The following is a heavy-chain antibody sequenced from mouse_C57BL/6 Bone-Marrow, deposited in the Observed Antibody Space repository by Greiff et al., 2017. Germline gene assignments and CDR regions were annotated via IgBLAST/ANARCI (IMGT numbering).Heavy chain of an antibody. D-gene: IGHD1-2*01. Sequence: EVKLQESGGGLVKPGGSLKLSCAASGFTFSSYAMSWVRQTPEKRLEWVATISDGGSYTYYPDNVKGRFTISRDNAKNNLYLQMSHLKSEDTAMYYCARGDYYGAGVYFDYWGQGTTLTVSS. V-gene: IGHV5-4*03. CDR1: GFTFSSYA. CDR3: ARGDYYGAGVYFDY. J-gene: IGHJ2*01. CDR2: ISDGGSYT.